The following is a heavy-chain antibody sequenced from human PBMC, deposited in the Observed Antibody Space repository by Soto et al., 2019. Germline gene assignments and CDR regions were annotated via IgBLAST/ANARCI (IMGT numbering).Heavy chain of an antibody. Sequence: GGSLRLSCAASGFTFSSYAMSWVRQAPGKGLEWVSAISGSGGSTYYADSVKGRFTISRDNSKNTLYLQMNSLRAEDTAVYYCAKSGRGYSGYDLDYWGQGTLVTVSS. CDR3: AKSGRGYSGYDLDY. CDR2: ISGSGGST. V-gene: IGHV3-23*01. CDR1: GFTFSSYA. D-gene: IGHD5-12*01. J-gene: IGHJ4*02.